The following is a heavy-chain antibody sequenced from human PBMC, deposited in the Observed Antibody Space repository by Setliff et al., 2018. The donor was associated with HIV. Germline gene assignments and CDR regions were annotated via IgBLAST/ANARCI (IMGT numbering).Heavy chain of an antibody. CDR1: GGSFSGYY. CDR2: INHSGST. V-gene: IGHV4-34*01. CDR3: AGHRQGLTGSTPGYYMDV. J-gene: IGHJ6*03. Sequence: ETLSLTCAVYGGSFSGYYWSWIRQPPGKGLEWIGEINHSGSTNYNPSLKSRVTMSVDTSKNQFSLKLSSVTAADTAVYYCAGHRQGLTGSTPGYYMDVWGKGTTVTVSS. D-gene: IGHD1-7*01.